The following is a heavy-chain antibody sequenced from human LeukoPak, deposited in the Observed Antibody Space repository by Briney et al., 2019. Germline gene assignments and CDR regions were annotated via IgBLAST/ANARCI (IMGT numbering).Heavy chain of an antibody. V-gene: IGHV3-9*01. CDR1: GFTFDDYA. CDR3: AKDSSRSYPRGFAPIY. CDR2: ISWNSGSI. D-gene: IGHD1-26*01. Sequence: SLRLSCAASGFTFDDYAMHWVRQAPGKGLEWVSGISWNSGSIGHADSVKGRFTISRDNAKNSLYLQMNSLRAEDTAVYYCAKDSSRSYPRGFAPIYWGQGTLVTVSS. J-gene: IGHJ4*02.